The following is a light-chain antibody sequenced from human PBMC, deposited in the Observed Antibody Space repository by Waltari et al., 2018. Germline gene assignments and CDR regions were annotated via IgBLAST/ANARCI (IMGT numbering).Light chain of an antibody. Sequence: DIQMTQSPSTLSASVGDRVTITCRASQSVSTWLAWYQQKPGKAPKLLIYKASTLETGVPSRFSGSGSGTEFTLTISSLQPDDFATYYCQQYNSYPCTFGQGSKVE. J-gene: IGKJ1*01. CDR2: KAS. CDR1: QSVSTW. CDR3: QQYNSYPCT. V-gene: IGKV1-5*03.